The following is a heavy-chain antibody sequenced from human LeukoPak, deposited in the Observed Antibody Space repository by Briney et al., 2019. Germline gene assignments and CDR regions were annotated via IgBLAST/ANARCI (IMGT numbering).Heavy chain of an antibody. D-gene: IGHD2-15*01. V-gene: IGHV4-34*01. CDR3: ARDSYRIVVVVAATEVYNWFDP. Sequence: SETLSLTCAVYGESFSGHYWTWIRQPPGKGLEWIGEINRSGSTTSNPSLNNRVTISVDTSKNQFSLKLTSVTAADTAVYYCARDSYRIVVVVAATEVYNWFDPWGQGTLVTVSS. CDR1: GESFSGHY. CDR2: INRSGST. J-gene: IGHJ5*02.